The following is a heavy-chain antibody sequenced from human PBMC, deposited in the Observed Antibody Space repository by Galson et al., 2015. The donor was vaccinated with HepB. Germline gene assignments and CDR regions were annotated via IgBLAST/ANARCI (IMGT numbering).Heavy chain of an antibody. Sequence: SLRLSCAASGFTFRNYWMNWVRQAPGKGLEWVANIKRDGTEKFYVDSVKGRFTISRDNAKNSLYLQMNSLRAEDTAVYSCARDFRYCTSTNCPAFYFFDLWSRGTLVTVSS. CDR1: GFTFRNYW. V-gene: IGHV3-7*01. CDR3: ARDFRYCTSTNCPAFYFFDL. D-gene: IGHD2-2*01. CDR2: IKRDGTEK. J-gene: IGHJ2*01.